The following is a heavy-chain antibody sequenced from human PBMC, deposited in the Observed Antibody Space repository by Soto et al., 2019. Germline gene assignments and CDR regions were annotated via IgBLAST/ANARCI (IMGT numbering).Heavy chain of an antibody. Sequence: QVQVVQSGPELKKPGASVKVSCKAQGYIFTKYGIGWVRQAPGHGLEWMGLINVYNGDRKVAQKFQDRVSMTTNTATDTAYMELKSLRSVDTAVYYCARLQLGADRMLNWFYPWVQGTLVTVSS. V-gene: IGHV1-18*01. D-gene: IGHD2-8*01. CDR2: INVYNGDR. CDR1: GYIFTKYG. CDR3: ARLQLGADRMLNWFYP. J-gene: IGHJ5*02.